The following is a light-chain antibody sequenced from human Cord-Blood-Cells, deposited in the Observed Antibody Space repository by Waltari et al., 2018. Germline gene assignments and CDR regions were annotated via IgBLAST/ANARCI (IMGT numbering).Light chain of an antibody. CDR1: QSVLYSSNNKNY. Sequence: DIVMTQSPDSLAVSLGEWATINCKSSQSVLYSSNNKNYLACYQQKPGQPPKLLIYWASTRESGVPDRFSGSGSGTDFTLTISSLQAEDVAVYYCQQYYSTPPTFGQGTRLEIK. CDR3: QQYYSTPPT. CDR2: WAS. J-gene: IGKJ5*01. V-gene: IGKV4-1*01.